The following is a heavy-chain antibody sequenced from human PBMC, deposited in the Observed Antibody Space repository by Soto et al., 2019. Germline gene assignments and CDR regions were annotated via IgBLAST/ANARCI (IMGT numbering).Heavy chain of an antibody. J-gene: IGHJ6*02. Sequence: SETLSLTCAVYGGSFSGYYWSWIRQPPGKGLEWIGEINHSGSTNYNPSLKSRVTISVDTSKNQFSLKLSSVTAADTAVYYCARGFSVLRYFQRLLDYYGMDVWGQGTTVTVSS. V-gene: IGHV4-34*01. D-gene: IGHD3-9*01. CDR1: GGSFSGYY. CDR3: ARGFSVLRYFQRLLDYYGMDV. CDR2: INHSGST.